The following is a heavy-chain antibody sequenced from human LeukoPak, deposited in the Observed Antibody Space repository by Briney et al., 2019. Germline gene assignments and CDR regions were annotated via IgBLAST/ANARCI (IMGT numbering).Heavy chain of an antibody. CDR3: ARGMSHGVRGVIFWFDP. CDR1: GFTFSSYD. J-gene: IGHJ5*02. D-gene: IGHD3-10*01. V-gene: IGHV3-13*01. CDR2: IGTAGDT. Sequence: GGSLRLSCAASGFTFSSYDMHWVRQATGKGLEWVSAIGTAGDTYYPGSVKSRFTISRENAKNSLYLQMNSLRAGDTAVYYCARGMSHGVRGVIFWFDPWGQGTLVTVSS.